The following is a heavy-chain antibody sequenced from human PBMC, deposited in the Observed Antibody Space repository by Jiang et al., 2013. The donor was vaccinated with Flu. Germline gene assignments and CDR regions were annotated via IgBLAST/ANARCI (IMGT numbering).Heavy chain of an antibody. D-gene: IGHD3-3*01. CDR2: IYTSGST. Sequence: GPGLVKPSQTLSLTCTVSGGSINSGSYYWSWIRQPAGKGLEWIGRIYTSGSTNYNPSLKSRVTISVDTSKNQFSLKLSSVTAADTAVYYCARVGYDFWSGPYGMDVWGQGTTVTVSS. CDR1: GGSINSGSYY. V-gene: IGHV4-61*02. CDR3: ARVGYDFWSGPYGMDV. J-gene: IGHJ6*02.